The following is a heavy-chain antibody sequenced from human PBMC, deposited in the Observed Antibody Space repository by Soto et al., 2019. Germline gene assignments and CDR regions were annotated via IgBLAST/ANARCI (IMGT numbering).Heavy chain of an antibody. CDR1: GGSMNSGGYC. V-gene: IGHV4-31*03. CDR2: ISYGGTT. Sequence: QVQLQESGPGLVKPSQTLSLTCTVSGGSMNSGGYCWNWIRQHPGEGLEWIGCISYGGTTPYNPSLQSRVTISVDTSKNQSSLKRSSVTAADAAVYYCSRGILVWGQGTLITVSS. D-gene: IGHD2-15*01. CDR3: SRGILV. J-gene: IGHJ4*02.